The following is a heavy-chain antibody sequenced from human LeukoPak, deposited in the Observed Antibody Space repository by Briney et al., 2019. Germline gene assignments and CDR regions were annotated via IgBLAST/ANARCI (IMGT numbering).Heavy chain of an antibody. CDR2: IRNDGSNK. J-gene: IGHJ6*03. CDR3: AKDRGTTVTDYYYYYMDV. Sequence: PGGSLRLSCAASGFTFSSYGMHWVRQAPGKGLEWVAFIRNDGSNKYYADSVKGGFTIARDNSKNTLYLQMNSLRAEDTAVYYCAKDRGTTVTDYYYYYMDVWGKGTTVTVSS. V-gene: IGHV3-30*02. D-gene: IGHD4-11*01. CDR1: GFTFSSYG.